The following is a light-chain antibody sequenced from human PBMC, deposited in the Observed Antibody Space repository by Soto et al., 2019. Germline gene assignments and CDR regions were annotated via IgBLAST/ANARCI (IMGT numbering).Light chain of an antibody. CDR3: QQYGSSPPLT. Sequence: EIVLTHTPRTLSLSPGERATPSRTATQSVSITYLAGYQQKPRQAPRLLINGASSRATGIPDRFSGSGSGTDFSLTISRLEPEDFSVYYCQQYGSSPPLTCGGGTKVDIK. CDR2: GAS. CDR1: QSVSITY. V-gene: IGKV3-20*01. J-gene: IGKJ4*01.